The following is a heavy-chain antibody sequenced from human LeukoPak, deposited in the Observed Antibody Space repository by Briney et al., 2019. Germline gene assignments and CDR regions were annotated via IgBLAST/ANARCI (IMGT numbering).Heavy chain of an antibody. CDR3: ARSALRYFDWLSHIYYYYYYMDV. J-gene: IGHJ6*03. V-gene: IGHV3-11*01. Sequence: GGSLRLSCAASGFTFSDYYMSWIRQAPGKGLEWVSYISSSGSTIYYADSVKGRFTISRDNAKNSLYLQMNSLRAEDTAVYYCARSALRYFDWLSHIYYYYYYMDVWGKGTTVTTSS. D-gene: IGHD3-9*01. CDR2: ISSSGSTI. CDR1: GFTFSDYY.